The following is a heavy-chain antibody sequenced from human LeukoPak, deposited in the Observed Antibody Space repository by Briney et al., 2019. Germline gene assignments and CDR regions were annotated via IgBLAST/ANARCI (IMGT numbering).Heavy chain of an antibody. J-gene: IGHJ3*02. V-gene: IGHV4-59*01. CDR3: ARFPDLGDAFDI. CDR1: GGSISSYY. CDR2: IYYSGST. D-gene: IGHD1-14*01. Sequence: SETLSLTCTVSGGSISSYYWSWIRQPAGKGLEWIGYIYYSGSTNYNPSLKSRVTISVDTSKNQFSLKLSSVTAADTAVYYCARFPDLGDAFDIWGQGTMVTVSS.